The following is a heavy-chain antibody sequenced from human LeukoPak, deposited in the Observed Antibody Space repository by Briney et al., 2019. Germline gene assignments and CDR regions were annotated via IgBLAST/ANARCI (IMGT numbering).Heavy chain of an antibody. Sequence: SETLSLTCAVYGGSFSGYYWSWIRQPPGKGLEWIGEINHSGSTNYNPSLKSRVTISVDTSKNQFSLKLSSVTAADTAVYHCASKDVAAAAVRGLDYWGQGTLVTVSS. CDR3: ASKDVAAAAVRGLDY. J-gene: IGHJ4*02. CDR2: INHSGST. CDR1: GGSFSGYY. V-gene: IGHV4-34*01. D-gene: IGHD6-13*01.